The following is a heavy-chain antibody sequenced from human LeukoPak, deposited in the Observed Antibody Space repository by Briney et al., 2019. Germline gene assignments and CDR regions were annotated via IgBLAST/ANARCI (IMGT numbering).Heavy chain of an antibody. D-gene: IGHD6-13*01. CDR1: GFTFSSYG. V-gene: IGHV3-30*18. Sequence: GGSLRLSCAASGFTFSSYGIHWVRQAPGKGLEWVAVISNDGSNKYYADSVKGRFAISRDNSKNTVYLQMNSLRGEDTAVYYCAKSGIAAAGQRGYFDYWGQGTLVTVSS. CDR2: ISNDGSNK. J-gene: IGHJ4*02. CDR3: AKSGIAAAGQRGYFDY.